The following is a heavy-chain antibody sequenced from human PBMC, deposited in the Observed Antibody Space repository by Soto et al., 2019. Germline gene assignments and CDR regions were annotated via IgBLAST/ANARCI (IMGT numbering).Heavy chain of an antibody. Sequence: GGSLRLSCAASGFTFSSYAMHWVRQAPGKGLEWVAVISYDGSNKYYADSVKGRFTISRDNSKNTLYLQMNSLRAEDTAVYYCARENYDSSGYYYEVFHWFDPWGQGTLVTSPQ. CDR2: ISYDGSNK. CDR1: GFTFSSYA. J-gene: IGHJ5*02. CDR3: ARENYDSSGYYYEVFHWFDP. D-gene: IGHD3-22*01. V-gene: IGHV3-30-3*01.